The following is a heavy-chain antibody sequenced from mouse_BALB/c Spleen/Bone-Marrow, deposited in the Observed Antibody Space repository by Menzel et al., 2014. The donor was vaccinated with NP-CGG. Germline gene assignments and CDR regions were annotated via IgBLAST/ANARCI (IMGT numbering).Heavy chain of an antibody. CDR1: GFNIKDTY. J-gene: IGHJ4*01. V-gene: IGHV14-3*02. D-gene: IGHD4-1*01. CDR2: IDPANGNT. CDR3: ARWEYYAMDF. Sequence: VQLQQSGAELVKPGASVKLSCTASGFNIKDTYMHWVKQRPEQGLEWIGRIDPANGNTKYDPKFQGKATITADTSSNTAFLQLSSLTSEDTAVYYCARWEYYAMDFWGQGTSVTVSS.